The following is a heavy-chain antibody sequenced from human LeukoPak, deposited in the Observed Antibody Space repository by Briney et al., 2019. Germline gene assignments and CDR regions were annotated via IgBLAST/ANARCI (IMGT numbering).Heavy chain of an antibody. D-gene: IGHD3-3*02. CDR3: ARDVSRAFDI. CDR2: IYYSGST. J-gene: IGHJ3*02. Sequence: PSETLSLTCTVSGGSISSYYWSWIRQPPGKGLEWIGYIYYSGSTYYKPSLKSRVTISIDRSKNQFSLKLSSVTAADTAVYYCARDVSRAFDIWGQGTMVTVSS. V-gene: IGHV4-59*12. CDR1: GGSISSYY.